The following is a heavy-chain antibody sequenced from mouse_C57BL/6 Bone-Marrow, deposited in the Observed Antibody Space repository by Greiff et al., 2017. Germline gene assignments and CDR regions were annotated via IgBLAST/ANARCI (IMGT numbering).Heavy chain of an antibody. V-gene: IGHV2-9*01. Sequence: VQGVESGPGLVAPSQSLSITCTVSGFSLTSYGVDWVRKPPGKGLEWLGVIWGGGSTNYTSALMSRLNISKDNSKSQVFLKKNSLQTDDTAMYYCAKYGGYYLYWYFDVWGTGTTVTVSS. J-gene: IGHJ1*03. CDR2: IWGGGST. D-gene: IGHD5-5*01. CDR1: GFSLTSYG. CDR3: AKYGGYYLYWYFDV.